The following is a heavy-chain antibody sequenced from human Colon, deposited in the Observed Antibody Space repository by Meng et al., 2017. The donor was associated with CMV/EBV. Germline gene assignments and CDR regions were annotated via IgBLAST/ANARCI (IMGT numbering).Heavy chain of an antibody. CDR3: ARTRTYYDSSGAFDY. Sequence: SGYTFTGYYMQWVRQAPGQGLEWMGWINPTSGGTNYAQKFQGWVTMTRDTSISTAYMELSRLRSDDTAVYYCARTRTYYDSSGAFDYWGQGTLVTVSS. V-gene: IGHV1-2*04. CDR1: GYTFTGYY. CDR2: INPTSGGT. J-gene: IGHJ4*02. D-gene: IGHD3-22*01.